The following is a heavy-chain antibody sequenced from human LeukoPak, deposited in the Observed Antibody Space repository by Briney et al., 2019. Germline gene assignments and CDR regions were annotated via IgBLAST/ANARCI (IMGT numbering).Heavy chain of an antibody. V-gene: IGHV1-46*01. CDR1: GYSFTSYY. CDR3: ARYGGNLRIYAFDI. J-gene: IGHJ3*02. D-gene: IGHD1-26*01. Sequence: ASVKVSCKASGYSFTSYYMHWVRQAPGQGLEWMGIINPSSGSTDYAQKFQGRVTMTRDTSTSTVYMELSSLRSEDTAVYYCARYGGNLRIYAFDIWGQGTMVTVSS. CDR2: INPSSGST.